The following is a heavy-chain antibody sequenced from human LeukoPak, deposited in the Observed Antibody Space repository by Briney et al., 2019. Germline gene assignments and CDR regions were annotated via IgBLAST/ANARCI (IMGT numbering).Heavy chain of an antibody. Sequence: PSQTLSLTCTVSGASISSGLYYWNWFRQPAGKGLEWIGRIYNSGSTNYNPSLKSRVTISVDTSKNQFSLKLSSVTAADTAVYYCARYYPRGYSYGVGDWGQGTLVTVSS. V-gene: IGHV4-61*02. CDR3: ARYYPRGYSYGVGD. CDR2: IYNSGST. J-gene: IGHJ4*02. D-gene: IGHD5-18*01. CDR1: GASISSGLYY.